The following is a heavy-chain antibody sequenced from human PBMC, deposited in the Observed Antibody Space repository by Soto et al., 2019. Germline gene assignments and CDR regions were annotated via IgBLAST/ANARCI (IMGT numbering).Heavy chain of an antibody. D-gene: IGHD2-8*01. J-gene: IGHJ4*02. CDR1: GGSISSGGYY. Sequence: KPSETLSLTCTVSGGSISSGGYYWSWIRQHPGKGLEWIGYIYYSGSTYYNPSLKSRVTISVDTSKNQFSLKLSSVTAADTAVYYCASGVNSQMVYPKGRLFDYWGQGTLGTVSS. CDR2: IYYSGST. V-gene: IGHV4-31*02. CDR3: ASGVNSQMVYPKGRLFDY.